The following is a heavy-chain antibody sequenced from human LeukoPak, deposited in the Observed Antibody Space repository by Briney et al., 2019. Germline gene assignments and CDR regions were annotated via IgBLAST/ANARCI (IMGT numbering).Heavy chain of an antibody. CDR1: GFTFSSYA. D-gene: IGHD2-2*01. CDR3: ARDDIVVVPAAHYYYYGMDV. V-gene: IGHV3-23*01. CDR2: ISGSGGST. Sequence: GGSLRLSCAASGFTFSSYAMSWVRQAPGKGLEWVSAISGSGGSTYYADSVKGRFTISRDNAKNSLYLQMNSLRAEDTAVYYCARDDIVVVPAAHYYYYGMDVWGQGTTVTVSS. J-gene: IGHJ6*02.